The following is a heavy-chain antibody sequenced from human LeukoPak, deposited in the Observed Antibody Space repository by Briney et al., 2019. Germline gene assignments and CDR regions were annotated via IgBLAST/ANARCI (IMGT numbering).Heavy chain of an antibody. CDR1: GFTFSDYA. Sequence: GGSLRLSCAASGFTFSDYALIWVRQAPGKGLEWISAIRGTGGTTYYADSVKGRCTISRDNSRNTVYLQMNSLRAEDTAVYYCARVGVAAAILDYWGQGTLVTVSS. D-gene: IGHD6-13*01. CDR2: IRGTGGTT. V-gene: IGHV3-23*01. CDR3: ARVGVAAAILDY. J-gene: IGHJ4*02.